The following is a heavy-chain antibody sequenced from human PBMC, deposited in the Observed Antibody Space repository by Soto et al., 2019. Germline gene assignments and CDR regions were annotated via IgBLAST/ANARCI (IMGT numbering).Heavy chain of an antibody. V-gene: IGHV3-23*01. J-gene: IGHJ4*02. CDR2: ISGSGGRA. CDR3: AKYYASGSYYHFDS. CDR1: GFTFINYA. D-gene: IGHD3-10*01. Sequence: EVQLLESGGDLVQPGGSLRLSCAASGFTFINYAMSWVRQAPGLGLEWVSSISGSGGRADYADSVRGRFTISRDNSKKTLSLQMNSLRADDTAIYYCAKYYASGSYYHFDSWGQGTLVTVSS.